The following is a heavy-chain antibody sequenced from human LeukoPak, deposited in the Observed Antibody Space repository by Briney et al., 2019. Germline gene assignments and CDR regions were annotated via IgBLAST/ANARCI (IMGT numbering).Heavy chain of an antibody. D-gene: IGHD3-3*01. CDR1: GGSIINSGYY. Sequence: NPSETLSLTCTVSGGSIINSGYYWAWMRQAPGKGLEWIGSNTGRTYYNPSLNGRLTLSVDKSKNHFSLKLSSLTAADTAVYYCARAFGVVSVFDSWGQGTVVTVSS. CDR3: ARAFGVVSVFDS. CDR2: NTGRT. J-gene: IGHJ4*02. V-gene: IGHV4-39*02.